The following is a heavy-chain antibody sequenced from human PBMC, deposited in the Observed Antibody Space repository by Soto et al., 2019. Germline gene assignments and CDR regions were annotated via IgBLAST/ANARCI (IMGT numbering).Heavy chain of an antibody. D-gene: IGHD3-22*01. CDR3: ARHGPRVYYDNSDYYYYCMDV. Sequence: GESLKISCKGSGYSFTIYWIGWVRQMPGKGLVWMGIIYPGDSDTRYSPSFQGQVTISAHKSISTAYLQWSSLKASDTAMYYCARHGPRVYYDNSDYYYYCMDVWGQGTTVTVSS. V-gene: IGHV5-51*01. CDR1: GYSFTIYW. J-gene: IGHJ6*02. CDR2: IYPGDSDT.